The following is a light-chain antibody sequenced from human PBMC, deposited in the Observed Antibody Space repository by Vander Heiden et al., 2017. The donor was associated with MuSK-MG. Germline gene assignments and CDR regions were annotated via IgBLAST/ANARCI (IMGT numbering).Light chain of an antibody. Sequence: HSALTQPASVSGSPGQSITISCAGTSSDVGRYDFVFWYQRHPGKAPKLIIFDVTGRPSGVSDRFSGSKSGSTASLTISGLQAEDEADYYCNSYTTSLTQVFGGGTKLTVL. V-gene: IGLV2-14*03. CDR2: DVT. CDR1: SSDVGRYDF. J-gene: IGLJ2*01. CDR3: NSYTTSLTQV.